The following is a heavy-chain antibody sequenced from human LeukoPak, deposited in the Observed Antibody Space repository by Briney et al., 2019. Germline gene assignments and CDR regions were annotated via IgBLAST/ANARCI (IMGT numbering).Heavy chain of an antibody. Sequence: SETLSLTCTVSGDSIRSYFWSWIRQPPGKGLEWIGYIYYSGSTNYNPSLKSRVTISVDTSNNQFSLKLSSVTAADTAVYYCARHYYDSSGYYGGWFDPWGQGTLVTVSS. V-gene: IGHV4-59*01. D-gene: IGHD3-22*01. CDR3: ARHYYDSSGYYGGWFDP. CDR2: IYYSGST. CDR1: GDSIRSYF. J-gene: IGHJ5*02.